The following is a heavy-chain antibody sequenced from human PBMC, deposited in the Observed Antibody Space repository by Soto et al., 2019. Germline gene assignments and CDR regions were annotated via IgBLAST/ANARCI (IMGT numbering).Heavy chain of an antibody. J-gene: IGHJ6*02. V-gene: IGHV3-30-3*01. D-gene: IGHD6-13*01. Sequence: QVQVVESGGGVVQPGRSLRLSCAVSGFTLSRYAMHWVRQAPGKGLEWVAVLSYDGDNKYYADAVKGTFTISRDTSNNTLYLQMNSLRAEDTAVYYCARQGSSRSTYYFYHGMDVWGQGTTVTVSS. CDR1: GFTLSRYA. CDR3: ARQGSSRSTYYFYHGMDV. CDR2: LSYDGDNK.